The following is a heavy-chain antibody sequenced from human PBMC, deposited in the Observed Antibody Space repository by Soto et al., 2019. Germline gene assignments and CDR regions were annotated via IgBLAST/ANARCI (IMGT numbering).Heavy chain of an antibody. J-gene: IGHJ4*02. Sequence: EVQLVESGGGLVKPGGSLRLSCTASAFAFNSYSMNWVRQAPGKGLEWVSSISSSSRYTYYSDSVKGRFTISRDNAKNSLYLQMNSLRAKDTAVYYCDRDLASVPGTFDSWGQGTLVTVSS. CDR2: ISSSSRYT. CDR3: DRDLASVPGTFDS. CDR1: AFAFNSYS. D-gene: IGHD6-19*01. V-gene: IGHV3-21*06.